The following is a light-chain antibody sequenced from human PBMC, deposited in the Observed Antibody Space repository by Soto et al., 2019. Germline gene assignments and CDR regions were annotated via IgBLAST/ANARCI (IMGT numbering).Light chain of an antibody. CDR1: QSVSSK. J-gene: IGKJ5*01. Sequence: EIVMTKSTATLSVSPGERATLSCRASQSVSSKLAWYQQKPGQAPRLLIYGASTRATGIPARFSGSGSGTDFTLTISRLEPEDFAVYYSQQYDNSPITFGQGTRLEIK. V-gene: IGKV3-15*01. CDR2: GAS. CDR3: QQYDNSPIT.